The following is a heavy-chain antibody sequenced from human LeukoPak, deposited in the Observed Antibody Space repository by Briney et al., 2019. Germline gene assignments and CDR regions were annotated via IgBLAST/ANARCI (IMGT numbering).Heavy chain of an antibody. CDR1: GGSISNYY. CDR3: ARVTGYVMEDYFDY. D-gene: IGHD6-13*01. J-gene: IGHJ4*02. V-gene: IGHV4-59*01. Sequence: SETLSLTCTVSGGSISNYYWNWIRQPPGKGLEWIGYIYYSGTTNYNPSLKSRVSMSVDTSKNQFSLRLSSVTAADTAVYYCARVTGYVMEDYFDYWGQGTLVTVSS. CDR2: IYYSGTT.